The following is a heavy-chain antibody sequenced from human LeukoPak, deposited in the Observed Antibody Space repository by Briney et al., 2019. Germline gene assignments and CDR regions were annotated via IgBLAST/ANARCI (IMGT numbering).Heavy chain of an antibody. CDR2: ISYDGSNK. J-gene: IGHJ4*02. D-gene: IGHD6-19*01. V-gene: IGHV3-30*04. CDR3: ARSLAVAGTAPGFY. CDR1: GFTFSSYA. Sequence: GGSLTLSCAASGFTFSSYAMHWIRQAPGKGLEWVAVISYDGSNKYYADSVKGRFTISRDNSKNTLYLQMSSLRSEDTAVYYCARSLAVAGTAPGFYWGQGTLVTVSS.